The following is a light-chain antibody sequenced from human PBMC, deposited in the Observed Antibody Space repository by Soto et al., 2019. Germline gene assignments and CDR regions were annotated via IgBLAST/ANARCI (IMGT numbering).Light chain of an antibody. CDR1: SSNIGSNT. V-gene: IGLV1-44*01. CDR3: AAWDDSLNGYV. CDR2: SNN. J-gene: IGLJ1*01. Sequence: QSVLTQLPSASGTPGRRVTIYCSGSSSNIGSNTVNWYQQLPGTAPKLLIYSNNQRPSGVPDRFSGSKSGTSASLAISGLQSEDEADYYCAAWDDSLNGYVFGTGTKVTVL.